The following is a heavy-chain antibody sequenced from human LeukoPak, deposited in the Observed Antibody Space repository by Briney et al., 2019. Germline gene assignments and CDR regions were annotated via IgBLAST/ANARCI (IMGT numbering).Heavy chain of an antibody. V-gene: IGHV1-69*13. J-gene: IGHJ5*02. CDR2: IIPIFGTA. CDR1: GGTFSSYA. D-gene: IGHD3-16*01. Sequence: SVKVSCKASGGTFSSYAISWVRQAAGQGLEWMGGIIPIFGTADYAQKFQGRVTITADESTSTAYMELSSLRSEDTAVYYCASSGGSSGFDPWGQGTLVTVSS. CDR3: ASSGGSSGFDP.